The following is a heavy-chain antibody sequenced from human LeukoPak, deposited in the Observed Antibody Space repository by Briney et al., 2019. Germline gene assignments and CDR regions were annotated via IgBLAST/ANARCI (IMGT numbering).Heavy chain of an antibody. Sequence: PSETLSLTCTVSGYSISSGYYWGWIRQPPGKGLEWIGSITHSGGTYYNPSLKSRVTISVDTSKNQFSLKLSSVTAADTAVYYCARVEDSSSSDLYYYYYYMDVWGKGTTVTVSS. D-gene: IGHD6-6*01. CDR3: ARVEDSSSSDLYYYYYYMDV. CDR2: ITHSGGT. CDR1: GYSISSGYY. V-gene: IGHV4-38-2*02. J-gene: IGHJ6*03.